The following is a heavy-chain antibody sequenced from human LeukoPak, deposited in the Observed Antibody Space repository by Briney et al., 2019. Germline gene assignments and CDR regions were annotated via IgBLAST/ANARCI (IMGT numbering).Heavy chain of an antibody. CDR2: IIPILGIA. CDR1: GGTFSSYA. V-gene: IGHV1-69*04. D-gene: IGHD3-22*01. Sequence: SVKVSCKASGGTFSSYAISWVRQAPGQGLEWMGRIIPILGIANYAQKFQGRVTITADKSTSTAYMELSSLRSEDTAVHYCAGGDNYYDSSGYPGLSYDYWGQGTLVTVSS. J-gene: IGHJ4*02. CDR3: AGGDNYYDSSGYPGLSYDY.